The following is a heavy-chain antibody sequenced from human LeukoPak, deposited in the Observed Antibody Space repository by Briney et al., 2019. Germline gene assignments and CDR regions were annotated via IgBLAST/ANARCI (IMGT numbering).Heavy chain of an antibody. D-gene: IGHD2-2*01. J-gene: IGHJ5*02. CDR3: AREVVVPAATWFDP. CDR1: GGSISSGDYY. V-gene: IGHV4-30-4*01. CDR2: IYYSGST. Sequence: PSETLSLTCTVSGGSISSGDYYWSWIRQPPGKGLEWIGYIYYSGSTYYNPSLKSRVTISVDTSKNQFALKLSSVTAADTAVYYCAREVVVPAATWFDPWGQGTLVTVSS.